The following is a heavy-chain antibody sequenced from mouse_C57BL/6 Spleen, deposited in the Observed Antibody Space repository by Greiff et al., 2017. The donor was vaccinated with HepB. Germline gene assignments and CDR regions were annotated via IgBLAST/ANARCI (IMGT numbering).Heavy chain of an antibody. D-gene: IGHD4-1*01. CDR3: AREGLAGTGPYNY. V-gene: IGHV1-50*01. Sequence: VQLQQPGAELVKPGASVKLSCKASGYTFTSYWMQWVKQRPGQGLEWIGEIDPSDSYTNYNQKFKGKATLTVDTSSSTAYMQLSSLTSEDSAVYYCAREGLAGTGPYNYWGQGTTLTVSS. CDR2: IDPSDSYT. CDR1: GYTFTSYW. J-gene: IGHJ2*01.